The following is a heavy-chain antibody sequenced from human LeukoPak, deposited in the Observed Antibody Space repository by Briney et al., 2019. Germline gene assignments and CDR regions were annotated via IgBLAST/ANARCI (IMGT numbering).Heavy chain of an antibody. V-gene: IGHV1-2*02. D-gene: IGHD6-19*01. CDR3: ARTAPSGYRSGWFTSYCYYGMDV. CDR1: GYTFTGYY. Sequence: ASVKVSCKASGYTFTGYYMHWVRQAPGQGLEWMGWINPNSGGTNYAQKFQGRVTMTRDTSISTAYMELSRLRSDDTAVYYCARTAPSGYRSGWFTSYCYYGMDVWGQGTTVTVSS. J-gene: IGHJ6*02. CDR2: INPNSGGT.